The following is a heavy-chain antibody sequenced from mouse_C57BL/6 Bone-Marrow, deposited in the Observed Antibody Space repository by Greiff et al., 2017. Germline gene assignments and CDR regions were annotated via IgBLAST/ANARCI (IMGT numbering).Heavy chain of an antibody. Sequence: QVQLQQPGAELVKPGASVKLSCKASGYTFTSYWMQWVKQRPGQGLEWIGEIDPSDSYTNYNQKFKGKATLPVDTSSSTAYMQLSSLTSEDSAVYYCARGITTWGQGTLVTVSA. V-gene: IGHV1-50*01. J-gene: IGHJ3*02. CDR1: GYTFTSYW. D-gene: IGHD1-1*01. CDR2: IDPSDSYT. CDR3: ARGITT.